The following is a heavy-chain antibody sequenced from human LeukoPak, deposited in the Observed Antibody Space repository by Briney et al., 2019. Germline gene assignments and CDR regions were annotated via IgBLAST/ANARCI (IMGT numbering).Heavy chain of an antibody. CDR1: GGSISSSSYY. Sequence: SETLSLTCTVSGGSISSSSYYWGWIRQPPGKGLEWIGSIYYSGSTYYNPSLKSRVTISVDTSKNQFSLKLSSVTAADTAVYYCARAGGTPISPAYCGGDCRSPFDYWGQGTLVTVSS. CDR3: ARAGGTPISPAYCGGDCRSPFDY. D-gene: IGHD2-21*02. J-gene: IGHJ4*02. CDR2: IYYSGST. V-gene: IGHV4-39*07.